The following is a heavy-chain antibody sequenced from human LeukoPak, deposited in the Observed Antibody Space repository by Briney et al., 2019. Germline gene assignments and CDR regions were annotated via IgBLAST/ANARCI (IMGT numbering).Heavy chain of an antibody. CDR3: ARDPMADFDY. CDR2: ISSDGKNK. J-gene: IGHJ4*02. CDR1: GFTFSTYA. D-gene: IGHD2-8*01. Sequence: GGSLLLSCAASGFTFSTYAFHWVRPAPGTGLEWVAVISSDGKNKIYADSVKGRFTISRDNSRNTLFLQMNSLTTEDTAVYYCARDPMADFDYWGQGTLVTVSS. V-gene: IGHV3-30*04.